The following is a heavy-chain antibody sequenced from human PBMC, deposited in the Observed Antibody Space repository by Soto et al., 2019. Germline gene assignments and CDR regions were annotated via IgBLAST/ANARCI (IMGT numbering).Heavy chain of an antibody. Sequence: EVQLVESGGGLVKPGGSLRLSCAASGFTVSSYSMNWVRQAPGKGLEWVSSISSSSSYIYYADSVKGRFTISRDNAKNSLYLQMNSLSAEDTAVYYCARVSPTERTGGWGQGTLVTVSS. D-gene: IGHD1-1*01. CDR1: GFTVSSYS. J-gene: IGHJ4*02. CDR3: ARVSPTERTGG. V-gene: IGHV3-21*01. CDR2: ISSSSSYI.